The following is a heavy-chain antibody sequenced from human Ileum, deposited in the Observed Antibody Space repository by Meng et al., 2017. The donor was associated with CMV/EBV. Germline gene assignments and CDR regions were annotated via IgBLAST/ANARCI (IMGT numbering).Heavy chain of an antibody. CDR1: GYSFISYW. V-gene: IGHV5-51*01. CDR3: ARPRGTATVFDY. Sequence: GGSLRLSCKGSGYSFISYWIGWVRQMPGKGLEWMGIIYPGDSDTRYSPSFQCQVTISADKSNSTAYLQWNSLKASDTAMYYCARPRGTATVFDYWGQGTLVTVSS. J-gene: IGHJ4*02. D-gene: IGHD5-18*01. CDR2: IYPGDSDT.